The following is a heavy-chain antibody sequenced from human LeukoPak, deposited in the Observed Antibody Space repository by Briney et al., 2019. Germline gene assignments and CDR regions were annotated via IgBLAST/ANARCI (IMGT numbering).Heavy chain of an antibody. J-gene: IGHJ5*02. Sequence: GGSLRLSCAASGFTFSSYAMSWVRQAPGKGLEWVSAISGSGGSTYYADSVKGRFTISRDNSKNTLYLQMNSLRAEDTAVYYCAREGGYYDSSGPPRFDPWGQGTLVTVSS. CDR3: AREGGYYDSSGPPRFDP. CDR2: ISGSGGST. V-gene: IGHV3-23*01. D-gene: IGHD3-22*01. CDR1: GFTFSSYA.